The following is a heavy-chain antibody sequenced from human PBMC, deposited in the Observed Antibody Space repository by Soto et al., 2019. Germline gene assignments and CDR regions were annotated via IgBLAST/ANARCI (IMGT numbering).Heavy chain of an antibody. CDR1: GYTFTGYY. CDR3: ARDGGEAAAGIYFDY. V-gene: IGHV1-2*04. J-gene: IGHJ4*02. D-gene: IGHD6-13*01. Sequence: QVQLVQSGAEVKKPGASVKVSCKASGYTFTGYYMHWVRQAPGQGLEWMGWINPNSGGTNYAQQFQGWVTMTRDTSISTAYMERSRLRSDDTAVYYCARDGGEAAAGIYFDYWGQGTLVTVSS. CDR2: INPNSGGT.